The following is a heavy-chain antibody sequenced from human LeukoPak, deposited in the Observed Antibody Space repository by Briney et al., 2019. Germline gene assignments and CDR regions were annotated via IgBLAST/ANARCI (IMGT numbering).Heavy chain of an antibody. Sequence: GGSLRLSCAASGFTFSNYGMHWVRQAPGKGLEWVAIIWYDGSNKYYADSVKGRFTISRDNSKNTLYLQMNSLRAEDTAVYYCASARIVGATGPIDYWGQGTLVTVSS. CDR3: ASARIVGATGPIDY. D-gene: IGHD1-26*01. CDR2: IWYDGSNK. CDR1: GFTFSNYG. V-gene: IGHV3-30*02. J-gene: IGHJ4*02.